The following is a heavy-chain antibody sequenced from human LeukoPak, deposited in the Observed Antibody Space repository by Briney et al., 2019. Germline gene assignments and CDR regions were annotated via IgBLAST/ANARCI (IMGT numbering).Heavy chain of an antibody. CDR1: GFTVRSNY. Sequence: QAGGSLRLSCAASGFTVRSNYMSWVRQAPGKGLEWVSVIYSGGTTNYADSVKGRFTISRDNSKNTLFLQMNSLRAEDTAVYYCARGGYSSSWYHFDYWGQGTLVTVSS. CDR2: IYSGGTT. CDR3: ARGGYSSSWYHFDY. D-gene: IGHD6-13*01. V-gene: IGHV3-53*01. J-gene: IGHJ4*02.